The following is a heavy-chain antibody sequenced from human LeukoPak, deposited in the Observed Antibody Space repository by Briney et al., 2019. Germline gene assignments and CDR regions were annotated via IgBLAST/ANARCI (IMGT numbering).Heavy chain of an antibody. CDR1: GFTFSNHW. Sequence: GGSLRLSCAASGFTFSNHWMTWVRQAPGKGLEWVANINQEESEKYYVDSVKGRFTISRDNAKNSLYLQMNSLRAEDTAVYYCARVRSYAFDIWGQGTMVTVSS. V-gene: IGHV3-7*01. CDR2: INQEESEK. D-gene: IGHD3-10*01. J-gene: IGHJ3*02. CDR3: ARVRSYAFDI.